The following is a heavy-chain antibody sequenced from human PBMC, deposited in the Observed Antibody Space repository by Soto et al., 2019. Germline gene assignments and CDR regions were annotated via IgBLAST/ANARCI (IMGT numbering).Heavy chain of an antibody. V-gene: IGHV4-38-2*01. D-gene: IGHD3-22*01. Sequence: ERLSRSGAVSGCSISSSYYWCWLRQPPGKGLEWIGSIYHGGSTYYNPSLNSRVTLSIDMTNNHVSLILNSVTAADTAVYYCARVGPSVPYYYDSSPYTFENWFDPWGQGTLVTVSS. J-gene: IGHJ5*02. CDR1: GCSISSSYY. CDR3: ARVGPSVPYYYDSSPYTFENWFDP. CDR2: IYHGGST.